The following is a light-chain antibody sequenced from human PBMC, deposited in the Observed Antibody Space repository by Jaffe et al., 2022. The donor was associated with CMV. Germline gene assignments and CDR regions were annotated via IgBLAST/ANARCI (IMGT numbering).Light chain of an antibody. CDR1: QSISRY. CDR2: DAS. Sequence: EIVLTQSPATLSLSPGERATLSCRASQSISRYLAWYQQKPGQTPRLLIYDASDRAAGIPARFSGSGSGTDFTLTISSLEPDDSAVYYCQHRSNWPLTFGGGTKVEIK. CDR3: QHRSNWPLT. V-gene: IGKV3-11*01. J-gene: IGKJ4*01.